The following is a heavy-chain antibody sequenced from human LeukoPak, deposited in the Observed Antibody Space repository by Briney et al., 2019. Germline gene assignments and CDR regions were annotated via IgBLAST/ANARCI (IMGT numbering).Heavy chain of an antibody. CDR3: AGRIGYDFWSGYYG. CDR1: GFTFSSYS. Sequence: AGGSLRLSCAASGFTFSSYSMNWVRQAPGKGLEWVSYISSSGSTIYYADSVKGRFTISRDNAKNSLYLQMNSLRAEDTAVYYCAGRIGYDFWSGYYGWGQGTLVTVSS. J-gene: IGHJ4*02. CDR2: ISSSGSTI. D-gene: IGHD3-3*01. V-gene: IGHV3-48*04.